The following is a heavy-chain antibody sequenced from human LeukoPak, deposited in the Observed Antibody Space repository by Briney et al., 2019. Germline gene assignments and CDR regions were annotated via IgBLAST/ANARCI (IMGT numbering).Heavy chain of an antibody. CDR2: ISTSTTTI. Sequence: GGSLRLSCTASGFTFGDYAMSWFRQAPGKGLEWISYISTSTTTIYYANSVKGRFTISRDNAEKSLYLQMNSLRAEDTAVYYCTKGGLVSGSSWSAWFDPGGQGTLVTVPS. CDR1: GFTFGDYA. J-gene: IGHJ5*02. V-gene: IGHV3-48*01. CDR3: TKGGLVSGSSWSAWFDP. D-gene: IGHD3-10*01.